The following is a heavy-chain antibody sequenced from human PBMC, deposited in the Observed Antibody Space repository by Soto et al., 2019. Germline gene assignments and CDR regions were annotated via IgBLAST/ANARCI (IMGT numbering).Heavy chain of an antibody. Sequence: PGESLKISCKGSGYGFSIHWVAWLRQLPGKGLGRVGISYPGNSNTMYSPSFQGQFTIPADTALSTTYLHWDTLKPSDTAIYFCASDSNCDGGNCPIGGFDMWGQGAMVTVSS. CDR3: ASDSNCDGGNCPIGGFDM. J-gene: IGHJ3*02. CDR2: SYPGNSNT. CDR1: GYGFSIHW. D-gene: IGHD2-15*01. V-gene: IGHV5-51*01.